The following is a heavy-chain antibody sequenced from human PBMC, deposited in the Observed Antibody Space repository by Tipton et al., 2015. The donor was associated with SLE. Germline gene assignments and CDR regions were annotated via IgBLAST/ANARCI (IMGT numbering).Heavy chain of an antibody. CDR3: ASSLPRIGSGWSYYYYYGMDV. Sequence: TLSLTCTVSGGSISSYYWSWIRQPPGKGLEWIGYIYTSGSTNYNPSLKSRVTISVDTSKSRFSLKLNSVTAADTAVYYCASSLPRIGSGWSYYYYYGMDVWGQGTTVTVSS. CDR1: GGSISSYY. D-gene: IGHD6-19*01. CDR2: IYTSGST. V-gene: IGHV4-4*09. J-gene: IGHJ6*02.